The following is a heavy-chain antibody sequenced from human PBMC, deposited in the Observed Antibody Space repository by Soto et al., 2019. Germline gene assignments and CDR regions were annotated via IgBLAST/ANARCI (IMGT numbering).Heavy chain of an antibody. D-gene: IGHD1-26*01. CDR2: IYHSGST. V-gene: IGHV4-38-2*01. Sequence: SETLSLTCSVSGYSISSGYYWVWIRQPPGKGLEWIGSIYHSGSTYYNPSLKSRVTISVDTSKNQFSLKLSSVTAADTAVYYCASSGSIDYAFDVWGQGTTVIVSS. CDR1: GYSISSGYY. J-gene: IGHJ3*01. CDR3: ASSGSIDYAFDV.